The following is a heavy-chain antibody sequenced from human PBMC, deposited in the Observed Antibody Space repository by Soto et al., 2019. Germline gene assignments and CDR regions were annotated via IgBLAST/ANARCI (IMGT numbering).Heavy chain of an antibody. V-gene: IGHV1-2*04. CDR2: INPNSGGT. J-gene: IGHJ6*02. CDR3: ARGGDGYNYYYYGMDV. CDR1: GYTFTGYY. D-gene: IGHD5-12*01. Sequence: ASVKVSCKASGYTFTGYYMHWVRQAPGQGLEWMGWINPNSGGTNYAQKFQGWVTMTRDTSISTAYMELSRLRSDDTAVYYCARGGDGYNYYYYGMDVWGQGTTVTVSS.